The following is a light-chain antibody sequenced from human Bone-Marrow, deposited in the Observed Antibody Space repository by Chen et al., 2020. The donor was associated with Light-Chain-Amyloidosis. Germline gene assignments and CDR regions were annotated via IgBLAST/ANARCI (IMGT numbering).Light chain of an antibody. CDR2: EVT. V-gene: IGLV2-14*01. CDR1: SSDVGGDNH. J-gene: IGLJ1*01. CDR3: RSYTITNTLV. Sequence: QSALTQPASVSGSPGQSITISCTGTSSDVGGDNHVSWYQQHPDKAPKLMIYEVTNRPSWVPDRFSGSESDNTASLTISGLQTEDEADYFGRSYTITNTLVFGSGTRLTVL.